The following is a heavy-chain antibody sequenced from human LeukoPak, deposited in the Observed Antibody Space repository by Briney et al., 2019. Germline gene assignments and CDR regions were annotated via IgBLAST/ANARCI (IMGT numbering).Heavy chain of an antibody. J-gene: IGHJ4*02. D-gene: IGHD6-13*01. Sequence: SETLSLTCTVSGGSISSYYWSWIRQPPGKGLEWIGYIYYSGSTKYNPSLKSRVTTSVDTSKNQFSLKLSSVTAADTAVYYCARVYGSSWLYYFDYWGQGTLVTVSS. V-gene: IGHV4-59*08. CDR2: IYYSGST. CDR3: ARVYGSSWLYYFDY. CDR1: GGSISSYY.